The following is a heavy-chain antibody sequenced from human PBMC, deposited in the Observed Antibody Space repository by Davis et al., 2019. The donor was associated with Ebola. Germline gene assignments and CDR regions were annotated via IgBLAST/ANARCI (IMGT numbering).Heavy chain of an antibody. J-gene: IGHJ4*02. V-gene: IGHV3-43*01. CDR1: RFPFYAYT. Sequence: SLKISCAASRFPFYAYTMHSVRQAPGKGLEWVSLISWARGSTYYADSVKGRFNISRDNSKNSLYLQMNSLRNEDTAVYYCAKDLYRGSGYYHYVPQFDYWGQGTLVTVSS. CDR3: AKDLYRGSGYYHYVPQFDY. D-gene: IGHD3-22*01. CDR2: ISWARGST.